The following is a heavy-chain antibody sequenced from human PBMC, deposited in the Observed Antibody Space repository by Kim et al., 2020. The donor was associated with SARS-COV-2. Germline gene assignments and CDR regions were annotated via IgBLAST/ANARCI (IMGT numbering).Heavy chain of an antibody. Sequence: VKGRFTIARDNAKNSLYLQMNSLRAEDTAVYYCARDGDRLRFLEWLPPIDYWGQGTLVTVSS. D-gene: IGHD3-3*01. CDR3: ARDGDRLRFLEWLPPIDY. V-gene: IGHV3-11*01. J-gene: IGHJ4*02.